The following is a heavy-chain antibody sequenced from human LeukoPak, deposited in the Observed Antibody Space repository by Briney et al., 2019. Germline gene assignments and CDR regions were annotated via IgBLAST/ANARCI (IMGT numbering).Heavy chain of an antibody. CDR1: GGSFSGYY. CDR3: ARGGGGSYLAYYYYYYMDV. Sequence: SETLSLTCAVYGGSFSGYYWTWIRQPPGKGLEWIGEVNHSGGTNYNSSLKSRVTISIDTSKNQFSLKLSSVTAADTAVYYCARGGGGSYLAYYYYYYMDVWGKGTTVTVSS. J-gene: IGHJ6*03. D-gene: IGHD1-26*01. CDR2: VNHSGGT. V-gene: IGHV4-34*01.